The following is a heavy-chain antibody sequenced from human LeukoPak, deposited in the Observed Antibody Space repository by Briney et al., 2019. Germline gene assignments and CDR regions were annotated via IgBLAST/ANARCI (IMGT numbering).Heavy chain of an antibody. CDR1: GGSISSHY. D-gene: IGHD1-26*01. CDR3: ARDSRTARGYYYGMDV. V-gene: IGHV4-59*11. Sequence: SETLSLTCTVSGGSISSHYGSWIRQPPGKGLEWIGYIYYSGSTNYNPSLKSRVTISVDTSKNQFSLKLSSVTAADTAVYYCARDSRTARGYYYGMDVWGQGTTVTVSS. J-gene: IGHJ6*02. CDR2: IYYSGST.